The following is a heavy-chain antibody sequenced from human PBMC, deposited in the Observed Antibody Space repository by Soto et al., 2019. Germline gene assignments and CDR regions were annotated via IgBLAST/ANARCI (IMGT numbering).Heavy chain of an antibody. CDR1: GGSSSSSNW. Sequence: PSETLSLTCAVSGGSSSSSNWWSWVRQPPGKGLEWIGEIYHSGSTNYNPSLKSRVTISVDKSKNQFSLKLSSVTAADTAVYYCASRRSDLGIGDYYYGMDVWGQGTTVTVSS. CDR2: IYHSGST. CDR3: ASRRSDLGIGDYYYGMDV. V-gene: IGHV4-4*02. D-gene: IGHD3-16*01. J-gene: IGHJ6*02.